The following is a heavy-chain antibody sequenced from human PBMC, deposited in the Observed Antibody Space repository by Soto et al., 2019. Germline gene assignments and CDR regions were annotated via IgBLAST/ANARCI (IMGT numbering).Heavy chain of an antibody. D-gene: IGHD2-8*01. V-gene: IGHV1-3*01. Sequence: GASVKVSCKASGYTFTSYAMHWVRQAPGQRLEWMGWINAGNGNTKYSQKFQGRVTITRDTSASTAYMELSSLRSEDTAVYYCAREGVVLMVYAIGHRDWFDPWGQGTLVTVSS. CDR3: AREGVVLMVYAIGHRDWFDP. CDR2: INAGNGNT. CDR1: GYTFTSYA. J-gene: IGHJ5*02.